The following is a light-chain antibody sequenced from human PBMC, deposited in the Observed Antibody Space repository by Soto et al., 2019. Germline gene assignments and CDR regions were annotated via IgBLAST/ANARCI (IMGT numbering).Light chain of an antibody. Sequence: QSVLTQPPSVSGAPGQRVTISCTGSSSNIGAGYDVHWYQQLPGTAPKLLIYVNSNRPSGVPDRFSGSKSGTSASLAITGLQAEDEADYYCPSYDNSLSGDVFGTGTKLTVL. CDR2: VNS. J-gene: IGLJ1*01. V-gene: IGLV1-40*01. CDR3: PSYDNSLSGDV. CDR1: SSNIGAGYD.